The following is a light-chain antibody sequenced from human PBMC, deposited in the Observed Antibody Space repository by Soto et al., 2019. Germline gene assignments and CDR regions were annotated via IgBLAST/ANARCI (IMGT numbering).Light chain of an antibody. V-gene: IGLV2-23*03. J-gene: IGLJ1*01. Sequence: QSVLTQPASVSGSPGQSITISCAGTSSDVGSYNLVSWYQQHPGKAPKLMIYEGSKRPSGVSNRFSGSKSGNTASLTISGLQAEDEARYYCCSYAGSSTFVFGTGTKVTVL. CDR1: SSDVGSYNL. CDR2: EGS. CDR3: CSYAGSSTFV.